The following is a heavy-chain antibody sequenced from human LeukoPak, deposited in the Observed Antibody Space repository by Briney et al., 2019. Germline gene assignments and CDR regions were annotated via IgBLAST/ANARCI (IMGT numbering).Heavy chain of an antibody. CDR3: ARSDITMVRGVINWFDP. V-gene: IGHV4-59*01. J-gene: IGHJ5*02. CDR1: GGSIGSYY. Sequence: QASETLSLTCTVSGGSIGSYYWSWIRQTPGKGLEWIGYVHHTGSTNYNPSLKSRVTMSVDTSKNQFSLKLSSVTAADTAVYYCARSDITMVRGVINWFDPWGQGTLVTVSS. D-gene: IGHD3-10*01. CDR2: VHHTGST.